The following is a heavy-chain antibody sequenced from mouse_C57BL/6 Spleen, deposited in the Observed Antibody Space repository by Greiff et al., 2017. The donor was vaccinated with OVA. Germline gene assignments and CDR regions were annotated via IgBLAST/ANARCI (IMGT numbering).Heavy chain of an antibody. CDR3: ARTIYYDYAGFDY. J-gene: IGHJ2*01. CDR2: LWTGGGT. V-gene: IGHV2-9-1*01. D-gene: IGHD2-4*01. Sequence: QVQLKESGPGLVAPSQSLSITCTVSGFSLTSYAISWVRQPPGKGLEWLGVLWTGGGTNYNSALKSRLSISKDNSKSQVFLKMNSLQTDDTARYYCARTIYYDYAGFDYWGQGTTLTVSS. CDR1: GFSLTSYA.